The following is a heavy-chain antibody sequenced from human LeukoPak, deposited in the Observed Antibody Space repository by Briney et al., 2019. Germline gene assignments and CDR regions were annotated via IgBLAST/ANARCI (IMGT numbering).Heavy chain of an antibody. D-gene: IGHD3-10*01. CDR3: ANLGGAMVRGVIADY. Sequence: PGGSLRLSCAASGLTFRTYAMSWVRQAPGKGLEWVSSISDSGGYTFYADSVKGRFTISRDNSKNTLYLQMNSLRAEDTAVYYCANLGGAMVRGVIADYWGQGTLVTVSS. V-gene: IGHV3-23*01. CDR2: ISDSGGYT. J-gene: IGHJ4*02. CDR1: GLTFRTYA.